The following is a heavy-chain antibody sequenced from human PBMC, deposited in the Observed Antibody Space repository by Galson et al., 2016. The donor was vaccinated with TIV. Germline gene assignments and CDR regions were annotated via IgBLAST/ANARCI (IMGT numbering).Heavy chain of an antibody. Sequence: SVKVSCKASGDTFASYAFSWVRQAPGQGLEVMGRIIPILGSSDYAQRFQGRVTITADASKSTVYMELRSLRSEDTAMYYCARVRFGELSGYYYYMDVWGKGTTVTVSS. CDR2: IIPILGSS. CDR1: GDTFASYA. D-gene: IGHD3-10*01. J-gene: IGHJ6*03. V-gene: IGHV1-69*13. CDR3: ARVRFGELSGYYYYMDV.